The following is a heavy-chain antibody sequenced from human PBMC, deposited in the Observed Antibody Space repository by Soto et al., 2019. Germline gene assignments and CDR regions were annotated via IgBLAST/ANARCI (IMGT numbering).Heavy chain of an antibody. D-gene: IGHD3-10*01. V-gene: IGHV1-18*01. CDR2: ISAYNGNT. CDR3: ARHLTPGVAHH. CDR1: GYTFTSYV. Sequence: ASVKVSCKASGYTFTSYVMSWVRQAPGEGLEWMGWISAYNGNTKYAQKLQGRVTMTTDTSTSTAYMELRSLRSDDTAVYCCARHLTPGVAHHWGPAPLVTVSS. J-gene: IGHJ5*02.